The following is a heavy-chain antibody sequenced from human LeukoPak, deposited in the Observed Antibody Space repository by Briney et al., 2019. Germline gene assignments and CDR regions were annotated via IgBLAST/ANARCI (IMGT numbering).Heavy chain of an antibody. CDR2: IYPGDSDT. CDR1: GYCFTSYW. D-gene: IGHD6-13*01. J-gene: IGHJ5*02. Sequence: GQSLKISCKCYGYCFTSYWIGWVRQLPGKGLGWMGIIYPGDSDTRYSPSFQGQVTISADKSISTAYLQWSSLKASDTAMYYCAKRGEAAEWFDPWGQGTLVTVSS. V-gene: IGHV5-51*01. CDR3: AKRGEAAEWFDP.